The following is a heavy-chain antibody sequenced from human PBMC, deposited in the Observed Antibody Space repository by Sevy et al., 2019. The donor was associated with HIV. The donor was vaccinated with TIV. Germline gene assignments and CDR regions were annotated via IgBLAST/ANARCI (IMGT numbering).Heavy chain of an antibody. D-gene: IGHD3-3*01. V-gene: IGHV4-34*01. CDR2: INHSGST. CDR3: ARGEGDLTI. CDR1: GGSFSGYY. Sequence: SETLSLTCAVYGGSFSGYYWSWIRQPPGKGLEWIGEINHSGSTNYNPSLKSRVTISVDTSKYQFSLKLSSVTAADTAVYYCARGEGDLTIWGQGTLVTVSS. J-gene: IGHJ4*02.